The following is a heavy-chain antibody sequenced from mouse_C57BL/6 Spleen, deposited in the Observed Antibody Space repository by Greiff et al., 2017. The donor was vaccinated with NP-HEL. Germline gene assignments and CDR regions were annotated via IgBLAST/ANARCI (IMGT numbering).Heavy chain of an antibody. V-gene: IGHV5-16*01. J-gene: IGHJ1*03. Sequence: EVKLVESEGGLVQPGSSMKLSCTASGFTFSDYYMAWVRQVPEKGLEWVANINYDGSSTYYLDSLKSRFIISRDNAKNILYLQMSSLKSEDTATXYCAREGTVVAPYWYFDVGGTGTTVTVSS. D-gene: IGHD1-1*01. CDR2: INYDGSST. CDR1: GFTFSDYY. CDR3: AREGTVVAPYWYFDV.